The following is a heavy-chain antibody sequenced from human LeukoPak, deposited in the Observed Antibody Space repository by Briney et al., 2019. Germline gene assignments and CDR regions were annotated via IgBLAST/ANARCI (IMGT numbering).Heavy chain of an antibody. Sequence: KPSQTLSLTCTVSGDSIGSGVYYWSWVRQSPGKGLEWIGYIYYNGNTYYNPSLKSRVTISVDTSTNQYSLRLSSVTAADTAVYYCAYGMDVWGQGTTVTVSS. V-gene: IGHV4-30-4*08. CDR1: GDSIGSGVYY. CDR2: IYYNGNT. CDR3: AYGMDV. J-gene: IGHJ6*02.